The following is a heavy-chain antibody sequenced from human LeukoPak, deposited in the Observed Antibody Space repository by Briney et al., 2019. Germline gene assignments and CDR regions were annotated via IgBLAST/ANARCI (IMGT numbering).Heavy chain of an antibody. CDR1: GDSVSSDSSS. V-gene: IGHV6-1*01. CDR2: TYFWSKWNN. J-gene: IGHJ4*02. Sequence: SQTLSLTCAISGDSVSSDSSSWNWFRQSPSRGLEWLGRTYFWSKWNNDYAVSVQSRITITPDTSKNLVSLQLNSVTPEDTALYYCARRRYDGYSGYFDYWGQGALVTVSS. D-gene: IGHD3-22*01. CDR3: ARRRYDGYSGYFDY.